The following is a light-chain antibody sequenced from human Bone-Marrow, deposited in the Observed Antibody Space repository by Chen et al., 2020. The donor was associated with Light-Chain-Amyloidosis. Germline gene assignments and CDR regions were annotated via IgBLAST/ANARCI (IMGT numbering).Light chain of an antibody. Sequence: DVLTQPSSVSVAPGQTATIACGGNNIGSTSVHWYQQTPGQAPLLVVYDDSDRPSGIPERLSGSNSGNTATLTISRVEAGDEADYYCQVWDRSSNRPVFGGGTKLTVL. V-gene: IGLV3-21*02. CDR3: QVWDRSSNRPV. CDR1: NIGSTS. CDR2: DDS. J-gene: IGLJ3*02.